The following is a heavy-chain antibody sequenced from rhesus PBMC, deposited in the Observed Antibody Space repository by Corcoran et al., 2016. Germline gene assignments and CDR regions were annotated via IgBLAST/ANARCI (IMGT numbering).Heavy chain of an antibody. Sequence: QVQLQESGPGLVKPSETLSLTCAVSGGSVSSNYWSWIRQSPGKGLEWIGRISGSGGGADYNPSLKSRVTLSTETSKNQFSLRLTSGTAADTALYFCATLVGVPGSLDVWGRGVLVTVSS. CDR1: GGSVSSNY. V-gene: IGHV4-173*01. J-gene: IGHJ5-2*02. D-gene: IGHD2-39*01. CDR2: ISGSGGGA. CDR3: ATLVGVPGSLDV.